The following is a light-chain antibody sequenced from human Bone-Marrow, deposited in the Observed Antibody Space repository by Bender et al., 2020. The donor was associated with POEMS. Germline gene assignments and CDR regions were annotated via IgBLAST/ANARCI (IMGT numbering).Light chain of an antibody. J-gene: IGLJ1*01. CDR2: EGT. V-gene: IGLV2-14*02. CDR3: SSYTSSSTYV. CDR1: SSDVGSYGL. Sequence: QSALTQPASVSGSPGQSITISCTGASSDVGSYGLVSWYQQHPGKAPKLVIYEGTQRPSGVSNRFSGSKSGNTASLTISGLQAEDEADYYCSSYTSSSTYVFGTGTKVTVL.